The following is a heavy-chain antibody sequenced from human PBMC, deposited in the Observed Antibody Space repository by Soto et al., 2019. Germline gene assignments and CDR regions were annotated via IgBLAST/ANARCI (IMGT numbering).Heavy chain of an antibody. CDR1: GGSISSYY. Sequence: SETLSLTCTVSGGSISSYYWSWIRQPPGKGLEWIGYIYYSGSTNYNPSLKSRVTISVDTSKNQFSLKMISVTAADTAVYYCARLAHRYYFAYWGQGTLVTVSS. J-gene: IGHJ4*02. V-gene: IGHV4-59*01. CDR3: ARLAHRYYFAY. CDR2: IYYSGST.